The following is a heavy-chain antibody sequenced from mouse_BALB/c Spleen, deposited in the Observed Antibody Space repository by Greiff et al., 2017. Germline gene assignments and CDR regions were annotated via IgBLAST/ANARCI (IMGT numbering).Heavy chain of an antibody. D-gene: IGHD2-4*01. V-gene: IGHV1-69*01. J-gene: IGHJ2*01. CDR1: GYTFTDYW. CDR2: IDTSDSYT. Sequence: QVQLQQPGAELVMPGASVKMSCKASGYTFTDYWMHWVKQRPGQGLEWIGAIDTSDSYTSYNQKFKGKATLTVDESSSTAYMQLSSLTSEDSAVYYCARSTMITTGTLYYFDYWGQGTTLTVSS. CDR3: ARSTMITTGTLYYFDY.